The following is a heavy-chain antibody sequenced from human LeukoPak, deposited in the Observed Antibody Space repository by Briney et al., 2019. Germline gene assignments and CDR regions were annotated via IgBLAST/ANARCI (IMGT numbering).Heavy chain of an antibody. CDR2: ISSSSSYI. V-gene: IGHV3-21*01. Sequence: GGSLRLSCAASGCTFSSYSMNWVRQAPGKGLEWVSSISSSSSYIYYAYSVKGRFTISRDNAKNSLYLQMNSLRAEDTAVYYCARVLATEYRSSKGAYYYYYYMDVWGKGTTVTVSS. CDR1: GCTFSSYS. J-gene: IGHJ6*03. CDR3: ARVLATEYRSSKGAYYYYYYMDV. D-gene: IGHD6-6*01.